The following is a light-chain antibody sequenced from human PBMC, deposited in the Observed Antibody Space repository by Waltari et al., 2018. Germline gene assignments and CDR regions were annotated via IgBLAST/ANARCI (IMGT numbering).Light chain of an antibody. V-gene: IGKV1-39*01. CDR3: QQNYYTPWT. CDR2: AAS. CDR1: PSINTD. Sequence: DIQMTQSPSSMPAPGGDRVNITCMAIPSINTDLNWYHQKPGKAPKVLIYAASSLQSGVPSRFSGSGSGTDFTLTISSLQPEDFATYYCQQNYYTPWTFGQGTKVEIK. J-gene: IGKJ1*01.